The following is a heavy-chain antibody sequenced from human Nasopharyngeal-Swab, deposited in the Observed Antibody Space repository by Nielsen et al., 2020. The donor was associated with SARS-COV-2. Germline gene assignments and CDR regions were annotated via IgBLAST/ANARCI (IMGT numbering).Heavy chain of an antibody. V-gene: IGHV4-61*02. D-gene: IGHD1-1*01. Sequence: SETLSLTCTVSGGSISSGSYYWTWIRQPAGKGLEWIGRIHTSGINNYSPSLKSRATISIDTSKNLLSLKLTSVTAAGTAVYYCAREGTNSFDYYYGMDVWGQGTTVTVSS. CDR2: IHTSGIN. CDR3: AREGTNSFDYYYGMDV. CDR1: GGSISSGSYY. J-gene: IGHJ6*02.